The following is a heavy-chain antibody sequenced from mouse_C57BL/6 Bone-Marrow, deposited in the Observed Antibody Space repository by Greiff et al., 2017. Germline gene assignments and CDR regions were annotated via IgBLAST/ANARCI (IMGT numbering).Heavy chain of an antibody. Sequence: VQLKQSGAELVRPGSSVKMSCKTSGYTFTSYGINWVKQRPGQGLEWIGYIYIGNGYTEYNEKFQGKATLTSDTSSSTAYMQLSSLTSEDSAIYCCARNYYGSSRGYYFDYWGQGTTLTVSS. J-gene: IGHJ2*01. CDR1: GYTFTSYG. V-gene: IGHV1-58*01. CDR3: ARNYYGSSRGYYFDY. D-gene: IGHD1-1*01. CDR2: IYIGNGYT.